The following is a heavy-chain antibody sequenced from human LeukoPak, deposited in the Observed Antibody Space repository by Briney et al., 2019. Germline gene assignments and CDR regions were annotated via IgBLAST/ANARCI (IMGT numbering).Heavy chain of an antibody. D-gene: IGHD6-19*01. Sequence: PGGSLRLSCAASGFSFRSHGMNWVRQAPGKGLEWVSYISGSSSTIYYADSVKDRFTISRDNAKNSLYLQMNSLRAEDTAVYYCARYRSGGSRGFDYWGQGTLVTVSS. CDR2: ISGSSSTI. CDR3: ARYRSGGSRGFDY. V-gene: IGHV3-48*01. CDR1: GFSFRSHG. J-gene: IGHJ4*02.